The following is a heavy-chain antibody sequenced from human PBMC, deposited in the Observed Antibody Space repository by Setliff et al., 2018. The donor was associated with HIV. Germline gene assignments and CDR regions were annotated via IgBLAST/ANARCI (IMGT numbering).Heavy chain of an antibody. J-gene: IGHJ3*02. CDR2: MNPNTGVS. Sequence: GASVKVSCKASGHTFTNVDIHWLRRATGQGLEWMGWMNPNTGVSGYALKFQARVTMTRDTSISTAYMELSSLTSDDTAVYYCARGRHSGTYEAFDIWGPGTMVTVSS. V-gene: IGHV1-8*01. CDR1: GHTFTNVD. CDR3: ARGRHSGTYEAFDI. D-gene: IGHD1-26*01.